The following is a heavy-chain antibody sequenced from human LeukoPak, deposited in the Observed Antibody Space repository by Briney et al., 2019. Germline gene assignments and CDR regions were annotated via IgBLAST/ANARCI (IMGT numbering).Heavy chain of an antibody. CDR1: GGSISSSNSH. J-gene: IGHJ4*02. CDR2: IDNRGNT. V-gene: IGHV4-39*01. D-gene: IGHD6-6*01. CDR3: ARHGTLYGSSSKFDN. Sequence: PSETLSLTCSVSGGSISSSNSHWGWISQPPGKGLEWVGSIDNRGNTYYNPSLKSRVTISVDTSKNQFSLKLSSVTAADTAVYYCARHGTLYGSSSKFDNWGQGTLVTVSS.